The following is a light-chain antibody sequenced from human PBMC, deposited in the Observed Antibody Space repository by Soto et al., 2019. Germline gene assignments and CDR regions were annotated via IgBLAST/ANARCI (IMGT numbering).Light chain of an antibody. Sequence: DIQMTQSPSTLSASVGGRVTITCRASQSIDSWLAWHQQKPGRAPKLLISKASSLESGVPSRFSGGGFGTEFTLTISSLQPDDFATYYCKQYNRYRAFGQGTKGESK. CDR2: KAS. CDR1: QSIDSW. J-gene: IGKJ1*01. CDR3: KQYNRYRA. V-gene: IGKV1-5*03.